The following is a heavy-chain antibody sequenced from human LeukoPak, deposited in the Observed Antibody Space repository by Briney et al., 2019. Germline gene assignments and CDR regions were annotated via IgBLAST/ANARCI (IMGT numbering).Heavy chain of an antibody. J-gene: IGHJ5*02. V-gene: IGHV3-74*01. CDR3: ARVRLANNWFDP. CDR1: GFSFSGHW. CDR2: ISPTGSTT. D-gene: IGHD5-12*01. Sequence: GGSLRLSCTASGFSFSGHWMHWARQLPGKGLVWVSRISPTGSTTSYADSVKGRFTISRDNAKNTLYLQMNSLRAEDTAVYYCARVRLANNWFDPWGQGTLVTVSS.